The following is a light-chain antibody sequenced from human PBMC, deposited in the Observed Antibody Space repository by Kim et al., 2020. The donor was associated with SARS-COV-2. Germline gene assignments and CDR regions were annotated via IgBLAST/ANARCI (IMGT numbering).Light chain of an antibody. CDR1: SGHSTHD. V-gene: IGLV4-69*01. J-gene: IGLJ1*01. Sequence: QPVLTQPPSASACLGASVKLTCTLSSGHSTHDVAWHQQQPEKGPRYLMKVNTDGSHNKGDGIPDRFSGSSSGAERYLTISSLQSEDEADYYCHIWGSDLRGVHVFGTGTKVTVL. CDR2: VNTDGSH. CDR3: HIWGSDLRGVHV.